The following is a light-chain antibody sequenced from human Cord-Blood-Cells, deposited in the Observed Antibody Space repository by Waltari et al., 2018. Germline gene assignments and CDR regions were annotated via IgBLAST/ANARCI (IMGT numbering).Light chain of an antibody. V-gene: IGLV1-44*01. CDR1: SSTIGSNT. CDR3: AAWDDSLNGYV. Sequence: QSVLTQPPSASGTPGQRVTISCSGSSSTIGSNTVNCYQQLPGTAPKLLIYSNNQRPSGVRDRVSGSKSGTSASLAISGLQSEDEADYYCAAWDDSLNGYVFGTGTKVTVL. CDR2: SNN. J-gene: IGLJ1*01.